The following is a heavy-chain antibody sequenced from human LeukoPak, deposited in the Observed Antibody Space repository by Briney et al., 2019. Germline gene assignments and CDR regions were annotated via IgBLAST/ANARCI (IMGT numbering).Heavy chain of an antibody. CDR1: GGTFSSYA. Sequence: ASVKVSCKASGGTFSSYAISWVRQAPGQGLEWMGRIIPILGIANYAQKFQGRVTITADKSTSTAYMELSSLRSEDTAVYYCARDYYGSGNLGPVVYWGQGTLVTVSS. CDR2: IIPILGIA. D-gene: IGHD3-10*01. V-gene: IGHV1-69*04. J-gene: IGHJ4*02. CDR3: ARDYYGSGNLGPVVY.